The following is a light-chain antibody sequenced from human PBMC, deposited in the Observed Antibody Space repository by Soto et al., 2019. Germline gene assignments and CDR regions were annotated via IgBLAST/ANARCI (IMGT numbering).Light chain of an antibody. V-gene: IGKV1-39*01. Sequence: DIQMTQSPSSVSASVGDTVTISCRASQTISTYLHWYQQKPGEAPKLLISGASSLQSGVPSRFSGSGSGTEFTLTISTLQREDFATYYCQQSYSTLYTFGQGTKLEIK. J-gene: IGKJ2*01. CDR1: QTISTY. CDR2: GAS. CDR3: QQSYSTLYT.